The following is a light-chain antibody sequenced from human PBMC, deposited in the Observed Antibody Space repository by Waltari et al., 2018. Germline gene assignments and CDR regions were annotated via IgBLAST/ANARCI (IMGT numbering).Light chain of an antibody. CDR1: QSISSY. CDR2: DAS. Sequence: DIQMPQSPSSLLASVGARVLITCRANQSISSYLNWYQIKPGKAPKLLIYDASRLQSGVPSRFSGSGSWTDFTPTISSLQPDDFAIYHCQQSFSTPWTFGQGTNVEI. V-gene: IGKV1-39*01. J-gene: IGKJ1*01. CDR3: QQSFSTPWT.